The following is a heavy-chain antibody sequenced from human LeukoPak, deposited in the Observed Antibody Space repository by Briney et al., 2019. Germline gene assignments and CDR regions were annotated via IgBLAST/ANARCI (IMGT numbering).Heavy chain of an antibody. CDR3: ARECYSSSWYPFDY. CDR1: GGSISSYY. CDR2: IYISGSGST. V-gene: IGHV4-4*07. D-gene: IGHD6-13*01. J-gene: IGHJ4*02. Sequence: SETLSLTCTVSGGSISSYYWSWIRQPAGKGLEWIGRIYISGSGSTNYNPSLKSRVTMSVDTSKNQFSLKLSSVTAADTAVYYCARECYSSSWYPFDYWGQGTLVTVSS.